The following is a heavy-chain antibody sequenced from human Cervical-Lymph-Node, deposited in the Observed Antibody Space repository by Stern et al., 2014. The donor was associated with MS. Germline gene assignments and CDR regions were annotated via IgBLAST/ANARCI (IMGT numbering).Heavy chain of an antibody. Sequence: VQLLQSGAEVKKPGSSVKVSCQASGGNFNVYAINWLRQAPGQGLEWMGGIIPIIGTANYAQKFQGRATITADESTRTSTMQLSSLRSNDTAVYYCARDGRHTNNYGLDVWGQGTTVTVSS. CDR3: ARDGRHTNNYGLDV. V-gene: IGHV1-69*01. CDR1: GGNFNVYA. J-gene: IGHJ6*02. CDR2: IIPIIGTA.